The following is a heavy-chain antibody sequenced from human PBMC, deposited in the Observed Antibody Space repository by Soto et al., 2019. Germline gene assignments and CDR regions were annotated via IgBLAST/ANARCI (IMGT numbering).Heavy chain of an antibody. CDR2: IYYSGST. CDR1: GGSISSSSYY. D-gene: IGHD5-18*01. V-gene: IGHV4-39*01. CDR3: ARRGYSYGIAFDY. J-gene: IGHJ4*02. Sequence: LSLTCTVSGGSISSSSYYWGWIRQPPGKGLEWIGSIYYSGSTYYNPSLKSRVTISVDTSKNQFSLKLSSVTAADTAVYYCARRGYSYGIAFDYWGQGTLVTVSS.